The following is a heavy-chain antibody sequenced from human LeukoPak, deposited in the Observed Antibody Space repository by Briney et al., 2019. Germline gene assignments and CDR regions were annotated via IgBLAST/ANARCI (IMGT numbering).Heavy chain of an antibody. V-gene: IGHV4-34*01. CDR3: ARGLVVPAARMPYFDY. CDR1: GGSFSGYY. Sequence: LETLSLTCAVYGGSFSGYYWSWIRQPPGKGLEWIGEINHSGSTNYNPSLKSRVPISVDTSKNQFSLKLSSVTAADTAVYYCARGLVVPAARMPYFDYWGQGTLVTVSS. CDR2: INHSGST. D-gene: IGHD2-2*01. J-gene: IGHJ4*02.